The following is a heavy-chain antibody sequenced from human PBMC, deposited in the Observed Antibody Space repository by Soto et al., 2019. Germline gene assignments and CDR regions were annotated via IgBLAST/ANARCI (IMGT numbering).Heavy chain of an antibody. V-gene: IGHV4-34*01. Sequence: SETLSLTCAVYGVSFSGYYWSWIRQPPGKGLEWIGEINHSGSTNYNPSLKSRVTISVDTSKNQFSLKLSSVTAAGTAVYYCAREYYDFWSGYSYYFDYWGQGTLVTVSS. CDR3: AREYYDFWSGYSYYFDY. J-gene: IGHJ4*02. CDR1: GVSFSGYY. CDR2: INHSGST. D-gene: IGHD3-3*01.